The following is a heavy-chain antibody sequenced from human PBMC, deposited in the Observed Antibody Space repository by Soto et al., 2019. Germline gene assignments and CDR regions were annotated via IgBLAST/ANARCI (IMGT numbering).Heavy chain of an antibody. CDR1: GFTFSNYA. V-gene: IGHV3-30-3*01. Sequence: PGGSLRLSCAASGFTFSNYAIHWVRQAPGKGLEWVAVISYDGSNKYYADSVKGRFTISRDNSKNTLYLQMNSLRAEDTAVYYCAREIVGSLNFDFWSGRFDYWGQGTLVTVSS. D-gene: IGHD3-3*01. CDR3: AREIVGSLNFDFWSGRFDY. J-gene: IGHJ4*02. CDR2: ISYDGSNK.